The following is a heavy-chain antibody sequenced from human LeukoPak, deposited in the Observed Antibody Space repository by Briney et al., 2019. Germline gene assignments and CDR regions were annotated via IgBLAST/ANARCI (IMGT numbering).Heavy chain of an antibody. CDR1: GGSISSYY. CDR3: ASLLGGFAFDI. V-gene: IGHV4-59*01. D-gene: IGHD3-16*01. Sequence: SETLSLTCTVSGGSISSYYWSWIRQPPGKGLEWTGYIYYSGSTNYNPSLKSRVTISVDTSKNQFSLKLSSVTAADTAVYYCASLLGGFAFDIWGQGTMVTVSS. CDR2: IYYSGST. J-gene: IGHJ3*02.